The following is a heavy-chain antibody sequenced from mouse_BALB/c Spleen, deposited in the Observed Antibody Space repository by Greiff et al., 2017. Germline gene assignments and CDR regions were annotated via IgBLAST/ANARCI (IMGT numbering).Heavy chain of an antibody. Sequence: EVQRVESGGGLVKPGGSLKLSCAASGFTFSSYAMSWVRQTPEKRLEWVASISSGGSTYYPDSVKGRFTISRDNARNILYLQMSSLRSEDTAMYYCARGITTVVAHFDVWGAGTTVTVSS. CDR1: GFTFSSYA. CDR3: ARGITTVVAHFDV. CDR2: ISSGGST. J-gene: IGHJ1*01. D-gene: IGHD1-1*01. V-gene: IGHV5-6-5*01.